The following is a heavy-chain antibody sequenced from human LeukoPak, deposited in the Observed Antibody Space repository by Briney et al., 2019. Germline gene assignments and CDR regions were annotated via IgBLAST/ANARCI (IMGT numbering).Heavy chain of an antibody. CDR3: ARVAAQGHYCYGMDV. D-gene: IGHD2-15*01. V-gene: IGHV3-11*01. CDR1: GFTFSDYY. J-gene: IGHJ6*02. Sequence: RAGGSLRLSCAASGFTFSDYYMSWIRQAPGKGLEWVSYISSSDSTIYYADSVKGRFTISRDNAKNSLYLQMNSLRAEDTAVYYCARVAAQGHYCYGMDVWGQGTTVTVSS. CDR2: ISSSDSTI.